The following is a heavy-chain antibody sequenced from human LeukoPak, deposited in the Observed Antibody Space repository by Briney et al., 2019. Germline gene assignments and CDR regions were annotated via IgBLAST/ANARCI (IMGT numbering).Heavy chain of an antibody. CDR3: AKTGERDY. J-gene: IGHJ4*02. CDR2: IKEDGTQK. Sequence: PGGSLRLSCAASGFTFNKSWMSWVRQAPGKGPERVANIKEDGTQKYYVDSVRGRYTISRDNAENSLYLQMNSLRDEDTAVYYCAKTGERDYWGRGTLVTVSS. CDR1: GFTFNKSW. D-gene: IGHD7-27*01. V-gene: IGHV3-7*01.